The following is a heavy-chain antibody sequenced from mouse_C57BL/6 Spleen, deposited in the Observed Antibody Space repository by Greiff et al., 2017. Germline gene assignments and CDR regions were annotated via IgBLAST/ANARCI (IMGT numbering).Heavy chain of an antibody. CDR3: ARDDYGSSYGYFDV. V-gene: IGHV3-6*01. CDR1: GYSITSGYY. Sequence: ESGPGLVKPSQSLSLTCSVTGYSITSGYYWNWIRQFPGNKLEWMGYISYDGSNNYNPSLKNRISITRDTSKNQFFLKLNSVTTEDTATYYCARDDYGSSYGYFDVWGTGTTVTVSS. CDR2: ISYDGSN. D-gene: IGHD1-1*01. J-gene: IGHJ1*03.